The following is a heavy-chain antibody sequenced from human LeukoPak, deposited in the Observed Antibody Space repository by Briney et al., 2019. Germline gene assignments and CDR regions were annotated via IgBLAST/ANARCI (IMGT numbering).Heavy chain of an antibody. Sequence: GGSLRLSCAASGFTFSNFAMSWVRQAPGKGLEWVSTISGSGGTTYYADSVKGRFTISRDNSQNTLYLQMNSLRAEDTALYYCAKDPRYCSSTSCPFDYWGQGTLVTVSS. V-gene: IGHV3-23*01. CDR2: ISGSGGTT. CDR3: AKDPRYCSSTSCPFDY. D-gene: IGHD2-2*01. CDR1: GFTFSNFA. J-gene: IGHJ4*02.